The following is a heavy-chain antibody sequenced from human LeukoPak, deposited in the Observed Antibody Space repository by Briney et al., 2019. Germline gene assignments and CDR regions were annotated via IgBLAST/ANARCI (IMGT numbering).Heavy chain of an antibody. J-gene: IGHJ6*04. CDR1: EFTFGDYA. Sequence: GGSLRLSCTASEFTFGDYAISWVRQAPGKGLEWLGFIRSKDNDGTTDYAASAKGRFIISRDDSKSVAYLEMNDVKIEDTAVYYCTRDRWGGGYISRGMDVWGKGTTVTISS. D-gene: IGHD5-12*01. V-gene: IGHV3-49*04. CDR2: IRSKDNDGTT. CDR3: TRDRWGGGYISRGMDV.